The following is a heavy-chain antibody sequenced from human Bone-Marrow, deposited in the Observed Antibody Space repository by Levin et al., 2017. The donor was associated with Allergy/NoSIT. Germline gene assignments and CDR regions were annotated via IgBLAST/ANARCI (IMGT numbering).Heavy chain of an antibody. D-gene: IGHD2-2*01. CDR3: AREYCISTSCYPYYYYGMDV. CDR2: IWYDGSNK. CDR1: GFTFSSYG. V-gene: IGHV3-33*01. J-gene: IGHJ6*02. Sequence: GGSLRLSCAASGFTFSSYGMHWVRQAPGKGLEWVAVIWYDGSNKYYADSVKGRFTISRDNSKNTLYLQMNSLRAEDTAVYYCAREYCISTSCYPYYYYGMDVWGQGTTVTVSS.